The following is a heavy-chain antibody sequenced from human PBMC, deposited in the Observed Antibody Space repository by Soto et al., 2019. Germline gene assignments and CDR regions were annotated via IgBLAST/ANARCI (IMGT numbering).Heavy chain of an antibody. CDR1: GASLSSGGYY. Sequence: QVQLQESGPGLVKPSQTLSLTCTVSGASLSSGGYYWSWIRQHPGKGLEWIGYIYNDGSTHYNPSLKSRVTISMDTSKNQFSLKMSPATAADTAVYYCAKDCRGGSCYLGYWGQGTLVTVSS. J-gene: IGHJ4*02. D-gene: IGHD2-15*01. V-gene: IGHV4-31*03. CDR2: IYNDGST. CDR3: AKDCRGGSCYLGY.